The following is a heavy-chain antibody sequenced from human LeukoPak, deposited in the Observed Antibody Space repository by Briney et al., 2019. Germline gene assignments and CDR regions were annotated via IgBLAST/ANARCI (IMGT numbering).Heavy chain of an antibody. J-gene: IGHJ4*02. CDR3: AKRGVVIRVILVGFHKEAYYFDS. Sequence: GGSLRPSCRVSGITLSNYGMSWVRQAPGKGLEWVAGISGSGGSTKYADSVKGRFTISRDNPKNTLHLQMTSLRAEDTAVYFCAKRGVVIRVILVGFHKEAYYFDSWGQGALVTVSS. CDR2: ISGSGGST. V-gene: IGHV3-23*01. D-gene: IGHD3-22*01. CDR1: GITLSNYG.